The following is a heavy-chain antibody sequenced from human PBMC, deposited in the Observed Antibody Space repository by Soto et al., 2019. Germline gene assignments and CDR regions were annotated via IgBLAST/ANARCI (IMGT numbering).Heavy chain of an antibody. CDR1: GGSISSYY. J-gene: IGHJ6*02. V-gene: IGHV4-4*07. Sequence: QVQLQESGPGLVKPSETLSLTCTVSGGSISSYYWCWTRQPAGKGLEWIGRFYPTGKTNYNPSLQSQLTMSADTSRNQFSLNLTSVTAADTAVYYCARCGLDYGMDVWGQGTTVTVSS. CDR3: ARCGLDYGMDV. D-gene: IGHD3-16*01. CDR2: FYPTGKT.